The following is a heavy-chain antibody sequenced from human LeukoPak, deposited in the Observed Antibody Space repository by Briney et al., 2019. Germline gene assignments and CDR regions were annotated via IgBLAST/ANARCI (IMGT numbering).Heavy chain of an antibody. CDR1: GYTFTSYG. Sequence: ASVKVSCKASGYTFTSYGISWVRQAPGQGLEWMEWISAYNGNTNYAQKLQGRVTMTTDTSTSTAYMELRSLRSDDTAVYYCARKGPSGFGELLTNWFDPWGQGTLVTVSS. D-gene: IGHD3-10*01. CDR2: ISAYNGNT. J-gene: IGHJ5*02. CDR3: ARKGPSGFGELLTNWFDP. V-gene: IGHV1-18*01.